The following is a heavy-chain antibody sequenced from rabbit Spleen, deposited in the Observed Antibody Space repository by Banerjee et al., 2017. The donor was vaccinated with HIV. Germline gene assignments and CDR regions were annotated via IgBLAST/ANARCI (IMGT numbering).Heavy chain of an antibody. V-gene: IGHV1S40*01. CDR3: ARDTGTSFSSYGMDL. Sequence: QSLEESGGGLVQPEGSLTLTCTASGFSFSNSYYMCWVRQAPGKGLEYVACIYPVFGITYYASWVNGRFSISRENAQNTVFLQMTSLTVADTATYFCARDTGTSFSSYGMDLWGQGTLVTVS. D-gene: IGHD7-1*01. CDR2: IYPVFGIT. J-gene: IGHJ6*01. CDR1: GFSFSNSYY.